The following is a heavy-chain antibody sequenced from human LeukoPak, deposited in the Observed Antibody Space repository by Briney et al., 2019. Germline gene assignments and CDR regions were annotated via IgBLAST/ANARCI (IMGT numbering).Heavy chain of an antibody. CDR1: GYTFTTYY. Sequence: ASVTVSCKASGYTFTTYYIHWVRQAPGQGLEWMGIIDPSGGSTSYAQKFQGRVTMTRDTSTSTVYMELSSLRSEDTAVYYCARDLRYCSGGSCSYYFDYWGQGTLVTVSS. D-gene: IGHD2-15*01. CDR2: IDPSGGST. CDR3: ARDLRYCSGGSCSYYFDY. J-gene: IGHJ4*02. V-gene: IGHV1-46*01.